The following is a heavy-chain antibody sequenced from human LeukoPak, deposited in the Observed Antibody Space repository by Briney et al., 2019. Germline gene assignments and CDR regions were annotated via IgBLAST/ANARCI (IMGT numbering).Heavy chain of an antibody. CDR3: ARVLKRSRLNYYGSGGYPVSGYYYYMDV. V-gene: IGHV4-34*01. J-gene: IGHJ6*03. Sequence: SETLSLTCAVYGGSFSGYYWSWIRQPPGKGLEWIGEINHSGSTNYNPSLKSRVTISVDTSKNQFSLKLSSVTAADTAVYYCARVLKRSRLNYYGSGGYPVSGYYYYMDVWGKGTTVTVSS. CDR2: INHSGST. D-gene: IGHD3-10*01. CDR1: GGSFSGYY.